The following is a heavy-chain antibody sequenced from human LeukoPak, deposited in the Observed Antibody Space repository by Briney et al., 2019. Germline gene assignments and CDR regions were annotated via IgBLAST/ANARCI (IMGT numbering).Heavy chain of an antibody. D-gene: IGHD3-3*01. Sequence: SETLSLTCTVSGDSISRGDYYWSWIRQPPGKGLEWIGKINHSGSTNYNPSLKSRVTISVDTSKNQFSLKLSSVTAADTAVYYCARARAIFGVVIIHYYYYMDVWGKGTTVTVSS. CDR1: GDSISRGDYY. J-gene: IGHJ6*03. V-gene: IGHV4-39*07. CDR2: INHSGST. CDR3: ARARAIFGVVIIHYYYYMDV.